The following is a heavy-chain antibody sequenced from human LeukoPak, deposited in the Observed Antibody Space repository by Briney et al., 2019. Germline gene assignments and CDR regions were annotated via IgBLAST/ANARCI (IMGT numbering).Heavy chain of an antibody. Sequence: GGSLRLSCAASGFTFSSYVMHWVRQAPGKGLEWVAIISYDGSNEYYADSVKGRFTISRDNSKNTLYLQTNSLRAADTAVYYCARRRITMVRGVTGTKYYFDYWGQGTLVTVSS. D-gene: IGHD3-10*01. CDR3: ARRRITMVRGVTGTKYYFDY. CDR1: GFTFSSYV. CDR2: ISYDGSNE. V-gene: IGHV3-30*04. J-gene: IGHJ4*02.